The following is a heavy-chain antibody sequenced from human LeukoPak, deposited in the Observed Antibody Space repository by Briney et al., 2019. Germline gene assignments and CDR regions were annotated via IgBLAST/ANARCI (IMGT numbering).Heavy chain of an antibody. CDR1: GFTFSSYW. J-gene: IGHJ3*02. V-gene: IGHV3-7*01. CDR3: ARVSYYPHDAFDI. Sequence: GGSLRLSCAASGFTFSSYWMNWVRQAPGKGLEGVAKIKQDGSEKYYVDSVKGRFTISRDNAKNSLYLQMNSLRAEDTALYYCARVSYYPHDAFDIWGQGTMVTVSS. D-gene: IGHD1-26*01. CDR2: IKQDGSEK.